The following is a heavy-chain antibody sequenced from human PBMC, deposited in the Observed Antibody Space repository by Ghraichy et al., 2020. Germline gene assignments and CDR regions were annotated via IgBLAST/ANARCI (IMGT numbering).Heavy chain of an antibody. CDR3: AKRMTLGYCSSTSCPLDY. V-gene: IGHV3-23*01. CDR2: ISGSGGST. Sequence: GSLRLSCAASGFTFSSYAMSWVRQAPGKGLEWVSAISGSGGSTYYADSVKGRFTISRDNSKNTLYLQMNSLRAEDTAVYYCAKRMTLGYCSSTSCPLDYWGQGTLVTVSS. CDR1: GFTFSSYA. D-gene: IGHD2-2*01. J-gene: IGHJ4*02.